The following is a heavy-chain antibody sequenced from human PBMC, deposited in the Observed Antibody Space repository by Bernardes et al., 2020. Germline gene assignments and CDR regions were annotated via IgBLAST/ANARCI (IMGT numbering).Heavy chain of an antibody. D-gene: IGHD3-16*01. CDR2: IYYSGST. CDR1: GGSISSYY. Sequence: SETLSLTCTVSGGSISSYYWSWIRQPPGKGLEWIGYIYYSGSTNYNPSLKSRVTISVDTSKNQFSLKLSSVTAADTAVYYCARAYDYIWGSTPHVWFDPWGQGTLVTVSS. V-gene: IGHV4-59*01. J-gene: IGHJ5*02. CDR3: ARAYDYIWGSTPHVWFDP.